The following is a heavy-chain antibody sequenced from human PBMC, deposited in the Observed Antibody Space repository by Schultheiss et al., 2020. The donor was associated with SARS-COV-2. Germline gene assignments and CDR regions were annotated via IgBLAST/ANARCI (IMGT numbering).Heavy chain of an antibody. Sequence: SETLSLTCAVSAYSISSDYFWGWIRQPPGKGLEWIGYIYYSGSTYYNPSLKSRVTLSVDTSKNQFSLKLSSVTAADTAVYYCARESSSTSRWFDPWGQGTLVTVSS. CDR1: AYSISSDYF. V-gene: IGHV4-28*03. D-gene: IGHD2-2*01. J-gene: IGHJ5*02. CDR3: ARESSSTSRWFDP. CDR2: IYYSGST.